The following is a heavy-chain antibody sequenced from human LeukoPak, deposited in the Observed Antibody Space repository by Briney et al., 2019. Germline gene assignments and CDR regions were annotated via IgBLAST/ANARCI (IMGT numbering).Heavy chain of an antibody. CDR3: ARDLPGVANYYGMDV. D-gene: IGHD3-3*01. J-gene: IGHJ6*02. CDR2: INPNSGGT. Sequence: ASVKVSCKASGYTFTGYYMHWVRQAPGQGLEWMGRINPNSGGTNYAQKFQGRVTMTRDTSISTAYMELSGLRSDDTAVYYCARDLPGVANYYGMDVWGQGTTVTVSS. CDR1: GYTFTGYY. V-gene: IGHV1-2*06.